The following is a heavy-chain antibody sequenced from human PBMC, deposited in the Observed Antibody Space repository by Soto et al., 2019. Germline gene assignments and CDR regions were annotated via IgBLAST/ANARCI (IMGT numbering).Heavy chain of an antibody. J-gene: IGHJ3*02. CDR1: GGSITSSNW. D-gene: IGHD3-22*01. CDR3: ARDGYYDTSGYFDFRAFDI. V-gene: IGHV4-4*02. Sequence: QVQLQESGPGLVKPSGTLSLTCVVSGGSITSSNWWNWVRQPPGKGLEWIGEISHSGTTNFNPSLKGRVTISVDKSKNQFSLKLSSVTAADTAVYYCARDGYYDTSGYFDFRAFDIWGQGTKVTVSS. CDR2: ISHSGTT.